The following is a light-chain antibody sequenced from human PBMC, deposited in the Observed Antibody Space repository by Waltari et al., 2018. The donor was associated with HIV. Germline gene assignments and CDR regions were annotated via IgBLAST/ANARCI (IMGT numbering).Light chain of an antibody. Sequence: SVLTQPPSASGTPGQRVTISCSGSSSNIGSNTVNWYQQLPGTAPKLRIYSNNQRPSGVPDRVSGSKSGTSASLAISGLQSEDEADYYCAAWDDSLNGWVFGGGTKLTVL. V-gene: IGLV1-44*01. CDR3: AAWDDSLNGWV. CDR1: SSNIGSNT. J-gene: IGLJ3*02. CDR2: SNN.